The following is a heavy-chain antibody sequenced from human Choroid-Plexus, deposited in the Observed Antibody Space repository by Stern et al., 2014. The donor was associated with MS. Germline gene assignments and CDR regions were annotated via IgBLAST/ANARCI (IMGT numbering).Heavy chain of an antibody. D-gene: IGHD2/OR15-2a*01. V-gene: IGHV3-30*18. CDR3: AKDRQYLTYFFDH. Sequence: VQLVESGGGVVQPGRPLRLSCVASGFTLGSCAMHWVRQAPGKELEWVAGVSYDGSNKYYADSVKGRFTISRDNSQNTLYMQMSSLRPEDTAVYYCAKDRQYLTYFFDHWGQGSLVTVSS. J-gene: IGHJ5*02. CDR2: VSYDGSNK. CDR1: GFTLGSCA.